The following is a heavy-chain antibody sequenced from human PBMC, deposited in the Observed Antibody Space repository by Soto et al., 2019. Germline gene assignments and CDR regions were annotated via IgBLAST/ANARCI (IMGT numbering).Heavy chain of an antibody. V-gene: IGHV4-34*01. CDR2: INHSGST. CDR3: ERQTYMAKTIDY. D-gene: IGHD2-2*02. CDR1: GGSFSGYY. J-gene: IGHJ4*02. Sequence: SETLSLTCAVYGGSFSGYYWSWIRQPPGKGLEWIGEINHSGSTNYNPSLKSRVTISVDTSKNQFSLKLSSVTAAETAVYYCERQTYMAKTIDYWGQGTLVTVSS.